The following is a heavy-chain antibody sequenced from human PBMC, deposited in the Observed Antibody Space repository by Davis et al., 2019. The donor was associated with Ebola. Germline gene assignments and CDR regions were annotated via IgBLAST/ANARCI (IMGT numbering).Heavy chain of an antibody. D-gene: IGHD1-1*01. V-gene: IGHV3-7*01. J-gene: IGHJ6*04. CDR2: IKGDGSQK. Sequence: GGSLRLSCAASGFTFSSYAMSWVRQAPGKGLEWVANIKGDGSQKYYVDSLKGRFTISRDNAKESLYLQMNSLRAEDTAVYYCAKWETGTPGHGVDVWGKGTTVTVSS. CDR1: GFTFSSYA. CDR3: AKWETGTPGHGVDV.